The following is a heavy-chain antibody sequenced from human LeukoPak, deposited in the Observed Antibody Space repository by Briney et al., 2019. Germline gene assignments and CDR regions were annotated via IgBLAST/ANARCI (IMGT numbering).Heavy chain of an antibody. Sequence: SETLSLTCAVYGGSFSGYYWSWIRQPPGKGLEWIGEINHSGSTNYNPSRKSRVTISVDTSKNQYSLKLSSVTAADTAVYYCARGRWNYDEWGQGTLVTVSS. CDR1: GGSFSGYY. CDR2: INHSGST. CDR3: ARGRWNYDE. J-gene: IGHJ4*02. V-gene: IGHV4-34*01. D-gene: IGHD1-7*01.